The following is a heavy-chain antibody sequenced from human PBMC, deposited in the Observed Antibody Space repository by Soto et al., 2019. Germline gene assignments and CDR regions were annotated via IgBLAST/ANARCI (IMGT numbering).Heavy chain of an antibody. CDR3: ARVVVVIPPGYYYAMDV. Sequence: PGGSLNLSFAAAGFTFTSFHMNWVRQAPGRGLEWVAYITISSDTIYYSDSVKGRFTISRDNGKNSLFLQMNSLRDEDTAVYYCARVVVVIPPGYYYAMDVWGQGT. D-gene: IGHD3-22*01. V-gene: IGHV3-48*02. CDR1: GFTFTSFH. J-gene: IGHJ6*02. CDR2: ITISSDTI.